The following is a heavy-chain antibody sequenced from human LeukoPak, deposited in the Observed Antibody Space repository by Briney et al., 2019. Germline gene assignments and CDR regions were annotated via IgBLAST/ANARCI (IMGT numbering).Heavy chain of an antibody. CDR1: GYTFTSYA. CDR3: ARDSSGNTYYYYYYMDV. Sequence: ASVKVSCKASGYTFTSYAMNWVRQAPGQGLEWMGWINTNTGNPTYAQGFTGRFVFSLDTSVSTAYLQISSLKAEDTAVYYCARDSSGNTYYYYYYMDVWGKGTTVTVSS. D-gene: IGHD6-6*01. V-gene: IGHV7-4-1*02. CDR2: INTNTGNP. J-gene: IGHJ6*03.